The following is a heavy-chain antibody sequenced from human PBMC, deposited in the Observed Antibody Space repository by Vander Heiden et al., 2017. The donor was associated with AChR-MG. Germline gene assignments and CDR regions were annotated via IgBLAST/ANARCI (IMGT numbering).Heavy chain of an antibody. Sequence: QVQLQESGPGLVKPSQTLSLTCTVSGGSISSGGYYWSWIRQHPGKGLEWIGYIYYSGSTYYIPALKSRVTISVDTSKNQFSLKLSSVTAADTAVYYYARFGEGRGYYFDYWGQGTLVTVSS. J-gene: IGHJ4*02. V-gene: IGHV4-31*03. D-gene: IGHD3-10*01. CDR2: IYYSGST. CDR1: GGSISSGGYY. CDR3: ARFGEGRGYYFDY.